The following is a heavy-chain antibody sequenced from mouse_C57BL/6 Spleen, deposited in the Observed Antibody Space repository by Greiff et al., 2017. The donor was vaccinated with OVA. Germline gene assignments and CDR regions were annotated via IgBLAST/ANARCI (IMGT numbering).Heavy chain of an antibody. V-gene: IGHV1-18*01. CDR3: AREDYEAMDY. Sequence: VHVKQSGPELVKPGASVKIPCKASGYTFTDYNMDWVKQSHGKSLEWIGDINPNNGGTIYNQKFKGKATLTVDKSSSTAYMELRSLTSEDTAVYYCAREDYEAMDYWGQGTSVTVSS. J-gene: IGHJ4*01. CDR2: INPNNGGT. CDR1: GYTFTDYN.